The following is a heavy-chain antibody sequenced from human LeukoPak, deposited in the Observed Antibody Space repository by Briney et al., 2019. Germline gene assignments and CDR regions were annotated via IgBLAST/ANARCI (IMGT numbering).Heavy chain of an antibody. Sequence: TSETLSLTCTVSGGSISSYYWSWIRQPPGKGLEWIGYIYYSGSTNYNPSLKSRVTISVDTSKNQFSLKLSSVTAAATAVYYCARHGSWDYFDYWGQGTLVTVSS. CDR1: GGSISSYY. CDR3: ARHGSWDYFDY. D-gene: IGHD6-13*01. CDR2: IYYSGST. J-gene: IGHJ4*02. V-gene: IGHV4-59*08.